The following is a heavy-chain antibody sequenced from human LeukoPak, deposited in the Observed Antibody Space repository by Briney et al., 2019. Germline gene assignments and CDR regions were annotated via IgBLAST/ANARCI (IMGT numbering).Heavy chain of an antibody. Sequence: PGGSLRLSCAASGFTFSNYGMNWVRQAPGKGLEWVSVISDSGGKTHYADSVKGRFTISRDNSKNTLYLQMSSLRLEDTAVYYCATRPGYRAFDYWGQGTLVTVSS. CDR3: ATRPGYRAFDY. V-gene: IGHV3-23*01. CDR2: ISDSGGKT. CDR1: GFTFSNYG. D-gene: IGHD1-1*01. J-gene: IGHJ4*02.